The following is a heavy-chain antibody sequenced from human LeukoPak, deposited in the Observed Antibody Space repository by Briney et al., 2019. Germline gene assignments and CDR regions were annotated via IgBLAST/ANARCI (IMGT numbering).Heavy chain of an antibody. D-gene: IGHD6-13*01. J-gene: IGHJ6*03. V-gene: IGHV4-59*01. CDR2: IYYSGST. Sequence: SETLSLTCTVSGGSISSYYWSWIRQPPGKGLEWIGYIYYSGSTNYNPSLKSRVTISVDTSKNQFSLKQSSVTAADTAVYYCARAVYSSSWYESGEDYYYMDVWGKGTTVTVSS. CDR3: ARAVYSSSWYESGEDYYYMDV. CDR1: GGSISSYY.